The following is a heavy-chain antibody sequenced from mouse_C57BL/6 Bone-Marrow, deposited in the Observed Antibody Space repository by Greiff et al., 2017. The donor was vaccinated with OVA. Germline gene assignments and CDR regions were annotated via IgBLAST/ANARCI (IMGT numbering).Heavy chain of an antibody. J-gene: IGHJ4*01. CDR2: IDPSDSYT. V-gene: IGHV1-59*01. Sequence: VQLQQPGAELVRPGTSVKLSCKASGYTFTSYWMHWVKQRPGQGLEWIGVIDPSDSYTNYNQKFKGKATLTVDTSSSTAYMQLSSLTSEDSAVYYCARVFWYYAMDYWGQGTSVTVSS. CDR1: GYTFTSYW. CDR3: ARVFWYYAMDY.